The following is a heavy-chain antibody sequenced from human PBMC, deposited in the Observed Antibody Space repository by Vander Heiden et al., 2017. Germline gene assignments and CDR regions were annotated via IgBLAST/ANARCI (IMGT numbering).Heavy chain of an antibody. J-gene: IGHJ5*02. CDR2: IFSNDEK. CDR1: GFSLSNARMG. Sequence: QVTLKESGPVLVKPTETLTLTCTVSGFSLSNARMGVSWIRQPPGKALEWLARIFSNDEKSYSTSLKGRLTISKDPSKSQVVLTMTNMDPVDTATYYCARIGGSGSYRAFDPGGKGTLFPVSS. D-gene: IGHD3-10*01. V-gene: IGHV2-26*01. CDR3: ARIGGSGSYRAFDP.